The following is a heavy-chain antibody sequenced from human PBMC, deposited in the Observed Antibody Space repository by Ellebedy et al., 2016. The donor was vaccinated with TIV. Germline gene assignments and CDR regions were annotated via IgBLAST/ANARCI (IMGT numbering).Heavy chain of an antibody. V-gene: IGHV4-59*01. CDR1: GGSISSYY. CDR3: ARGDYYDSSGYTFDY. Sequence: MPSETLSLTCTVSGGSISSYYWSWIRQPPGKGLEWIGYIYYSGSTNYNPSLKSRVTISVDTSKNQFSLKLSSVTAADAAVYYCARGDYYDSSGYTFDYWGQGTLVTVSS. CDR2: IYYSGST. D-gene: IGHD3-22*01. J-gene: IGHJ4*02.